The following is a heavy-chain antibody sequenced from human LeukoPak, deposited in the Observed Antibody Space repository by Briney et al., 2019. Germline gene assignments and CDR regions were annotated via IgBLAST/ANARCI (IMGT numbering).Heavy chain of an antibody. CDR1: GYTFTGYY. D-gene: IGHD3-22*01. J-gene: IGHJ3*02. CDR2: INPNSGGT. Sequence: ASVKVSCKASGYTFTGYYMHWVRQAPGQGLEWMGWINPNSGGTNYAQKFQGRVTMTRDTSISTAYMELSRLRSDDTAVYYCAGDWGFYYDSSGYPDAFDIWGQGTMVTVSS. V-gene: IGHV1-2*02. CDR3: AGDWGFYYDSSGYPDAFDI.